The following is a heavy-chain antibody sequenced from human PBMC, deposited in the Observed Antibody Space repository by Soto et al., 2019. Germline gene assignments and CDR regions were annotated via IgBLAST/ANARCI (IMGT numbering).Heavy chain of an antibody. CDR1: GGSISSGGYY. Sequence: SETLSLTCTVSGGSISSGGYYWSWIRQHPGKGLEWIGSIYYSGSTYYNPSLKSRVTISVDTSKNQFSLKLSSVTAADTAVYYCARQGESYDSSINWFDPWGQGTLVTVSS. CDR3: ARQGESYDSSINWFDP. J-gene: IGHJ5*02. CDR2: IYYSGST. D-gene: IGHD5-12*01. V-gene: IGHV4-39*01.